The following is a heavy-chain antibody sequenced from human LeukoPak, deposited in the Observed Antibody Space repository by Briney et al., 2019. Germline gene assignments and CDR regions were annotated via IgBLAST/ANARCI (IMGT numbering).Heavy chain of an antibody. CDR1: GFTLSSYA. CDR2: LSYDGSNK. J-gene: IGHJ5*02. V-gene: IGHV3-30*04. Sequence: PGGAPGPSCAASGFTLSSYAMHWVPQAPGKGAGGGAVLSYDGSNKYYADSVKGRFTISRDNSKNTLYLQMNSLRAEDTAVYYCARDLRSSGWYPHWFDPWGQGTLVTVSS. D-gene: IGHD6-19*01. CDR3: ARDLRSSGWYPHWFDP.